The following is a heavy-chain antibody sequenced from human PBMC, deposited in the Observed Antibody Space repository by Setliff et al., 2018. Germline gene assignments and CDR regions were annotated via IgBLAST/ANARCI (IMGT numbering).Heavy chain of an antibody. D-gene: IGHD3-10*01. J-gene: IGHJ4*02. CDR2: TKNKANAGYM. CDR3: VRAVVIRGSKPLDS. Sequence: GGSLRLSCAASGFSISDHYMDWVRQAPGKGLEWVGRTKNKANAGYMEYAASVKDRSIISRDDSKNSLYLQMYSPKSDDTAVYYCVRAVVIRGSKPLDSWGQGTLVTSPQ. V-gene: IGHV3-72*01. CDR1: GFSISDHY.